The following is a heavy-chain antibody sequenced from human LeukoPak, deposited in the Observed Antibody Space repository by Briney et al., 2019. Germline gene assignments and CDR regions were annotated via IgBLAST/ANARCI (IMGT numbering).Heavy chain of an antibody. V-gene: IGHV1-2*02. J-gene: IGHJ4*02. Sequence: ASVKVSCKASGYTFTSYYMHWVRQAPGQGLEWMGWINPNSGGTNYAQKFQGRVTMTRDTSISTAYMELSRLRSDDTAVYYCARDLSLAARGSPPAYWGQGTLVTVSS. CDR3: ARDLSLAARGSPPAY. CDR1: GYTFTSYY. CDR2: INPNSGGT. D-gene: IGHD6-6*01.